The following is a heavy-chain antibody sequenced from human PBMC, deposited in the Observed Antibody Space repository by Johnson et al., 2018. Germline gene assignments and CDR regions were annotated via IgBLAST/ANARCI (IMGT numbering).Heavy chain of an antibody. Sequence: VQLQESGGGLVQPGGSLRLSCAASGFTLSSYWMHWVRQAPGKGLVWVSRINTDGRTTSHAGSVKGRLTISRDNAKNTLYLQMNGLRTDDTAVYYCAKVLTEYNSSWYSYYYSMDVWGQGTMVTVSS. CDR1: GFTLSSYW. V-gene: IGHV3-74*01. D-gene: IGHD6-13*01. J-gene: IGHJ6*02. CDR3: AKVLTEYNSSWYSYYYSMDV. CDR2: INTDGRTT.